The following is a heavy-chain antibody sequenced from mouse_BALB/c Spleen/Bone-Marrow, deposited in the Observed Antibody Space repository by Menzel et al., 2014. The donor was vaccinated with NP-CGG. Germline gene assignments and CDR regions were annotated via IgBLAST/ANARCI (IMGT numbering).Heavy chain of an antibody. Sequence: VQLQQSGAELVRPGVSVKLSCKASGYTFTSYWINWVKQRPGQGLDWIGNIYPSDSYTNYNQKFKDKATLTVAKSSITAYIQLSSPTSEDSAVYYCTRSYGSSYEYYFDYWGQGTTLTVSS. CDR1: GYTFTSYW. CDR2: IYPSDSYT. CDR3: TRSYGSSYEYYFDY. J-gene: IGHJ2*01. V-gene: IGHV1-69*02. D-gene: IGHD1-1*01.